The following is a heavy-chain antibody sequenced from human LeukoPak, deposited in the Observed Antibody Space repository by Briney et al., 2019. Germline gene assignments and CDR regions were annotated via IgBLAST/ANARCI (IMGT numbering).Heavy chain of an antibody. V-gene: IGHV3-23*01. Sequence: GGSLRLSCAASGFTFSTYAMSWVRQAPGKGLEWVSAIGGSGGSTYYADSVKGRFTISRDNSKNTLDLQMNSLRAEDTAVYYCAKDKYSSGWHYDYWGQGTQVTVSS. J-gene: IGHJ4*02. CDR2: IGGSGGST. D-gene: IGHD6-19*01. CDR3: AKDKYSSGWHYDY. CDR1: GFTFSTYA.